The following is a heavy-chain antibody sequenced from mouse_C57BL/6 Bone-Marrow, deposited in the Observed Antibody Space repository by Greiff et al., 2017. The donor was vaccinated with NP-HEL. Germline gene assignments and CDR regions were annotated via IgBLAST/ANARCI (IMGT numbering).Heavy chain of an antibody. CDR1: GFTFTDYY. V-gene: IGHV7-3*01. CDR3: ARGLREVDY. Sequence: EVKVEESGGGLVQPGGSLSLSCAASGFTFTDYYMSWVRQPPGKALEWLGFIRNKANGYTTEYSASVKGRFTISRDNSQSILYLQMNALRAEDSATYYCARGLREVDYWGQGTTLTVSS. CDR2: IRNKANGYTT. J-gene: IGHJ2*01. D-gene: IGHD1-1*01.